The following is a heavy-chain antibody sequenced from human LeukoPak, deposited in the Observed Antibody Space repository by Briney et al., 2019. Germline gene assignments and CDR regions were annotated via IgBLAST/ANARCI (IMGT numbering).Heavy chain of an antibody. V-gene: IGHV3-11*01. CDR2: ISSSGSTI. Sequence: PGGSLRLFCAASGFTFSDYYMSWIRQAPGKGLEWVSYISSSGSTIYYADSVKGRFTISRDNSKNSLYLQMNSLRTEDTALYYCAKDYPGYKGLDYWGQGTLVTISS. CDR3: AKDYPGYKGLDY. CDR1: GFTFSDYY. D-gene: IGHD5-24*01. J-gene: IGHJ4*02.